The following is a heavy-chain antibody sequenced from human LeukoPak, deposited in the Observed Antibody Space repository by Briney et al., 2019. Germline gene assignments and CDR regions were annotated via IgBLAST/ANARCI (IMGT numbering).Heavy chain of an antibody. D-gene: IGHD1-26*01. CDR1: GGSIVTSAYY. J-gene: IGHJ4*02. Sequence: SETLSLTCTVSGGSIVTSAYYWGWIRRPPGKGLEWIASMYYSGSTYYNPSLKSRFTISVDTSKNQFSLTPNSVTAADTAVYYCARHSGTYPFDYWGQGTLVTVSS. V-gene: IGHV4-39*01. CDR3: ARHSGTYPFDY. CDR2: MYYSGST.